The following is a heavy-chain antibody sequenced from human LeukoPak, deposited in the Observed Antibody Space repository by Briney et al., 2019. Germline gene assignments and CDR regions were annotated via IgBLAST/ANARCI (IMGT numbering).Heavy chain of an antibody. CDR2: IIPILGIA. J-gene: IGHJ4*02. CDR3: ARVGELRTFDY. CDR1: GGTFSSYA. Sequence: SVKVSCKASGGTFSSYAISWVRQAPGQGLEWMGRIIPILGIANYAQKFQGRVTITADKSTSTAYMELSSLRSEDTVVYYCARVGELRTFDYWHQGTLVTVPS. V-gene: IGHV1-69*04. D-gene: IGHD4-23*01.